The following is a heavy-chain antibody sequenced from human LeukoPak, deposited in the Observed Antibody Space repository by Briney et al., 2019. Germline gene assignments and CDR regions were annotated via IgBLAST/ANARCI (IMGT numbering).Heavy chain of an antibody. CDR3: ARDSLEAAAGTFDY. D-gene: IGHD6-13*01. CDR2: IYYSGST. J-gene: IGHJ4*02. V-gene: IGHV4-31*03. CDR1: GGSISSGGYY. Sequence: SETLSLTCTVSGGSISSGGYYWSWIRQHPGKGLEWIGYIYYSGSTYYNPSLKSRVTISVDTSKNQFSLKLSSVTAADTAVYYCARDSLEAAAGTFDYWGQGTLVTVSS.